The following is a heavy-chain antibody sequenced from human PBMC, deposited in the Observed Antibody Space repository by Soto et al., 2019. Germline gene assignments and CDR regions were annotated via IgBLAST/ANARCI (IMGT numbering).Heavy chain of an antibody. V-gene: IGHV1-69*02. D-gene: IGHD1-1*01. CDR3: AKSQTMADAFDL. CDR1: GGAFSYYT. Sequence: QVQLVQSGAEVKQPGSSVKVSCKASGGAFSYYTITWVRQAPGQGLEWMGRIIPILGITNYAHKFHGRVTIAADTSTTTAYMELSSLRSDDTAVYYCAKSQTMADAFDLWGQGTMVTVSS. CDR2: IIPILGIT. J-gene: IGHJ3*01.